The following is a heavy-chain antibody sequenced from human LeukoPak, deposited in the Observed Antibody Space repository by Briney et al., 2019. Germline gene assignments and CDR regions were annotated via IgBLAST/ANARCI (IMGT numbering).Heavy chain of an antibody. V-gene: IGHV3-21*01. CDR1: GFTFSNSW. CDR2: ISSSSSYI. D-gene: IGHD4-17*01. Sequence: GGSLRLSCAASGFTFSNSWMNWVRQAPGKGLEWVSSISSSSSYIYYADSVKGRFTISRDNAKNSLYLQMNSLRAEGTAVYYCARGYGDLGYWGQGTLVTVSS. CDR3: ARGYGDLGY. J-gene: IGHJ4*02.